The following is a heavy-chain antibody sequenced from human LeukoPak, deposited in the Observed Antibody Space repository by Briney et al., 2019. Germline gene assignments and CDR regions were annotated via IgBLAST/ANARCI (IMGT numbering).Heavy chain of an antibody. CDR1: GFTFSSYW. CDR2: INSDGSST. Sequence: GGSLRLSCAASGFTFSSYWMHWVRQAPGKGLVWVSRINSDGSSTSYADSVKGRFTISRDNAKNTLYLQMNSLRAEDTAVYYRARGLYHYDSSGYMGSFDPWGQGTLVTVSS. CDR3: ARGLYHYDSSGYMGSFDP. J-gene: IGHJ5*02. V-gene: IGHV3-74*01. D-gene: IGHD3-22*01.